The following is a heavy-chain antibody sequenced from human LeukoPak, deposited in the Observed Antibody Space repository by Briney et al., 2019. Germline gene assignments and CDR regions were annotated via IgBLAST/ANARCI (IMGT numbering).Heavy chain of an antibody. CDR2: IYTSGST. CDR3: ARGYCSSTSCYLVWFDP. V-gene: IGHV4-4*09. Sequence: SETLSLTCTVSGGSISSYYWSWIRQPPGKGLECIVYIYTSGSTNYNPSLKSRVTISVDTSKNQFSLKLSSVSAADTAVYYCARGYCSSTSCYLVWFDPWGQGTLVTVSS. D-gene: IGHD2-2*01. CDR1: GGSISSYY. J-gene: IGHJ5*02.